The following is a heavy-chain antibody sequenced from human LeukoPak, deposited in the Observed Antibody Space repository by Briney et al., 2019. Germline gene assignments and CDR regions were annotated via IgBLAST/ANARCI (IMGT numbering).Heavy chain of an antibody. V-gene: IGHV3-30*18. CDR3: AKTPDSSSYDYYFDY. CDR1: GLTFSSYG. J-gene: IGHJ4*02. CDR2: ISYDGSNK. Sequence: GGSLRLSCAASGLTFSSYGMHWVRQAPGKGLEWVAVISYDGSNKYYADSVKGRFTISRDNSKNTLYLQMNSLRAEDTAVYYCAKTPDSSSYDYYFDYWGQGTLVTVSS. D-gene: IGHD3-22*01.